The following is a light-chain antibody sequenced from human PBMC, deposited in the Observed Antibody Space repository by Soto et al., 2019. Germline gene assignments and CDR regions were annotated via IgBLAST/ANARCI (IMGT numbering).Light chain of an antibody. J-gene: IGKJ3*01. V-gene: IGKV3-20*01. CDR3: QQYGSSIT. CDR2: GVS. CDR1: QSVTSSY. Sequence: EIVLTQSPGTLSLSPGERATLSCRASQSVTSSYLAWYQQKPGQAPRLLIFGVSNRATGVPDRFSGSGSGTEFTLTISRLEPEDFAVYYCQQYGSSITFGPGTKVDFK.